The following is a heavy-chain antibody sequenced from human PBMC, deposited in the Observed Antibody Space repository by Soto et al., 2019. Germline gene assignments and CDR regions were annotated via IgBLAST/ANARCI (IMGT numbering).Heavy chain of an antibody. CDR2: IIPILGIA. CDR1: GGSFSSYT. CDR3: ASKLGGRSSRGSFDR. V-gene: IGHV1-69*02. Sequence: SVKVSCKASGGSFSSYTISWVRQAPGQGLEWMGRIIPILGIANYAQKFQGRVTITADKSTSTAYMELSSLRSEETAVYSCASKLGGRSSRGSFDRWGQ. J-gene: IGHJ4*02. D-gene: IGHD2-15*01.